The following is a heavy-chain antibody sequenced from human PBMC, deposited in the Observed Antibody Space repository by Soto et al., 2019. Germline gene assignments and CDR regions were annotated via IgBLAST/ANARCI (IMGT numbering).Heavy chain of an antibody. CDR3: ARLGYSYGGFDY. Sequence: SETLSLTCTVSGGSLTNYYWSWIRQPPGKGLEWIGYIYSSGDTYYNSSLRSRVTISVDTSKNQFSLRLRSVTAADTAVYYCARLGYSYGGFDYWGQGTLVTVSS. CDR1: GGSLTNYY. J-gene: IGHJ4*02. CDR2: IYSSGDT. D-gene: IGHD5-18*01. V-gene: IGHV4-59*01.